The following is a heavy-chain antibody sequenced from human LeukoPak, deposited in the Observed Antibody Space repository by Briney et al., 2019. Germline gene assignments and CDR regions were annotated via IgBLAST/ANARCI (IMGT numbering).Heavy chain of an antibody. D-gene: IGHD6-19*01. CDR2: AYDTGST. CDR3: ARIVGSEGYSSGWYDY. Sequence: SETLSLTCTVSGDSISAGNYYWSWIRQPAGKGLEWVGRAYDTGSTWHSPSPKDRVTISIDTSKNQFSVNLNSVTAADTAVYFCARIVGSEGYSSGWYDYWGPGILVTVSS. J-gene: IGHJ4*02. CDR1: GDSISAGNYY. V-gene: IGHV4-61*02.